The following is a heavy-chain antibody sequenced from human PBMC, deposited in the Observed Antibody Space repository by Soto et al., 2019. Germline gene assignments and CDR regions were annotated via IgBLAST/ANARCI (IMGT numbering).Heavy chain of an antibody. V-gene: IGHV5-10-1*01. D-gene: IGHD1-1*01. Sequence: PGESLKISCKGSGYSFTSYWISWVRQMPGKGLEWMGRIDPSDSYTNYSPSFQGHVTISADKSISTAYLQWSSLKASDTAMYYCARHRIQLERYYYYGMDVWGQGTTVTLSS. CDR1: GYSFTSYW. CDR2: IDPSDSYT. CDR3: ARHRIQLERYYYYGMDV. J-gene: IGHJ6*02.